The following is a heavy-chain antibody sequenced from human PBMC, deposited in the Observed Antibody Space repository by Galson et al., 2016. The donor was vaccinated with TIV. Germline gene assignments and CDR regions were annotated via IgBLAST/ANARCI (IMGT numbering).Heavy chain of an antibody. J-gene: IGHJ6*02. Sequence: AASGLSVSINYMTWVRQAPGKGLEWVSLLSDGGNTYYPDSVKGRFTISRDNSKNTLYLQMNSLRVEDTAVYYCARDRVVDATYYYYYDMDVWGQGTAVTVSS. CDR3: ARDRVVDATYYYYYDMDV. V-gene: IGHV3-66*02. D-gene: IGHD2-15*01. CDR2: LSDGGNT. CDR1: GLSVSINY.